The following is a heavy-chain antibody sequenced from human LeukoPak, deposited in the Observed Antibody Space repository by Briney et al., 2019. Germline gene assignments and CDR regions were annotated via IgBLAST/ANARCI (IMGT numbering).Heavy chain of an antibody. J-gene: IGHJ6*02. V-gene: IGHV3-9*01. CDR2: ISWNGDNI. Sequence: GRSLRLSCAASGFTFDDYALHWVRQAPGKGLEWVSAISWNGDNIGYADSVKGRFTVSRDNAKNSLYLQMNSLRAEDTALYYCAKGTNPNIVVVVDVQFDYGIDVWGQGTTVTVSS. CDR1: GFTFDDYA. CDR3: AKGTNPNIVVVVDVQFDYGIDV. D-gene: IGHD2-15*01.